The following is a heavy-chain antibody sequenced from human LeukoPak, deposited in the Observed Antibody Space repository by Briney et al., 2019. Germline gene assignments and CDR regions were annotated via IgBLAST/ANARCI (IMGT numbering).Heavy chain of an antibody. CDR1: GFTFSSYD. Sequence: TGGSLRLSCAASGFTFSSYDMHWVRQATGKGLEWVSAIGTAGDTYYPGSVKGRFTISRENAKNSLYLQMNSLRAGDTAVYYCARVRKYSGYYSWYFDLWGRSTLVTVSS. J-gene: IGHJ2*01. CDR2: IGTAGDT. D-gene: IGHD5-12*01. V-gene: IGHV3-13*01. CDR3: ARVRKYSGYYSWYFDL.